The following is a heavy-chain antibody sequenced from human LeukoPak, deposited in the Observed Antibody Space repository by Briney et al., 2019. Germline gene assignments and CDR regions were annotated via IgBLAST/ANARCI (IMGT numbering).Heavy chain of an antibody. CDR2: INPNSGGT. J-gene: IGHJ5*02. V-gene: IGHV1-2*02. Sequence: GASVKVSCKASGYTFTGYYMHWVRQAPGQGLEWMGWINPNSGGTNYAQKFQGRVTMTRGTSISTAYMELSRLGSDDTAVYYCARQGDIVVVVAATRVRSWFDPWGQGTLVTVSS. CDR3: ARQGDIVVVVAATRVRSWFDP. CDR1: GYTFTGYY. D-gene: IGHD2-15*01.